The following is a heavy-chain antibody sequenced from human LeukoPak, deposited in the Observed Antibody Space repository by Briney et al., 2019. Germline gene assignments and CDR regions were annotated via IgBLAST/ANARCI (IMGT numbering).Heavy chain of an antibody. CDR2: ISYDGSNK. J-gene: IGHJ3*02. CDR1: GFTFSSYA. V-gene: IGHV3-30-3*01. D-gene: IGHD5-18*01. Sequence: PGGSLRLSCAASGFTFSSYAMHWVRQAPGKGLEWVAVISYDGSNKYYADSVKGRFTISRDNSKNTLYLQMNSLRAEDTAVYYCAKDDARIQLWPDAFDIWGQGTMVTVSS. CDR3: AKDDARIQLWPDAFDI.